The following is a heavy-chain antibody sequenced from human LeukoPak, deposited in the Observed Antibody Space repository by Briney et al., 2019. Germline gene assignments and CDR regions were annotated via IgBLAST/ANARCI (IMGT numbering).Heavy chain of an antibody. V-gene: IGHV3-23*01. CDR3: AKDPGQYYYYYYMDV. CDR1: GFTFSSYA. J-gene: IGHJ6*03. CDR2: ISGSGGST. Sequence: GGSLRLSCAASGFTFSSYAMSWVRQAPGKGLEWVSAISGSGGSTYYADSVKGRFTISRDNSKNTLYLQMNSLGAEDTAVYYCAKDPGQYYYYYYMDVWGKGTTVTVSS. D-gene: IGHD3-10*01.